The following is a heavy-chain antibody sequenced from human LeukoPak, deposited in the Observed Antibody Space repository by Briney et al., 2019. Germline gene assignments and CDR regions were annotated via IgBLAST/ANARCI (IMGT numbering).Heavy chain of an antibody. CDR1: GGSFSGYY. J-gene: IGHJ4*02. CDR3: ARRPLYSRPFDY. CDR2: INHRGST. D-gene: IGHD6-13*01. Sequence: SETLSLTCAVYGGSFSGYYWSWIRQPPGKGLEWIGEINHRGSTNYNPSLKSRVTISVDTSKNQFSLKLSSVTAADTAVYYCARRPLYSRPFDYWGQGTLVTVSS. V-gene: IGHV4-34*01.